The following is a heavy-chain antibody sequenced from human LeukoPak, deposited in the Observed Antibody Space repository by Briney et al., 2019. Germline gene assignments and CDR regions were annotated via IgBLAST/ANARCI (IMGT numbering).Heavy chain of an antibody. CDR3: VKDRSYASTWKVYSTRFEY. CDR1: GFSFSRFA. Sequence: GGSLRLSCSASGFSFSRFAMDWVRQAPGKGLEFVSTISSDGGRTYYADSVKGRFTISRDNAKNTLYLQMSSLRTEDSAVYYCVKDRSYASTWKVYSTRFEYWGQGTLVTVSA. J-gene: IGHJ4*02. CDR2: ISSDGGRT. D-gene: IGHD6-13*01. V-gene: IGHV3-64D*06.